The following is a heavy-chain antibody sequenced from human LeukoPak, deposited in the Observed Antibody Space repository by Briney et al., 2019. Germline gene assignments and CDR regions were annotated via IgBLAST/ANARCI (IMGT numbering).Heavy chain of an antibody. CDR1: GFTFSSYA. J-gene: IGHJ4*02. V-gene: IGHV3-23*01. CDR2: ISGSGGST. CDR3: ARTSGIAAAKTDY. D-gene: IGHD6-13*01. Sequence: GGSLRLSCAASGFTFSSYAMSWVRQAPGKGLEWVSAISGSGGSTYYADSVKGRFTISRDNSKNTLYLQMNSLRAKDTAVYYCARTSGIAAAKTDYWGQGTLVTVSS.